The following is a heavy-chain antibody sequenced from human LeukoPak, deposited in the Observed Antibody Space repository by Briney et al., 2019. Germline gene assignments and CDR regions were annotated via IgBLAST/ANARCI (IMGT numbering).Heavy chain of an antibody. D-gene: IGHD6-13*01. CDR1: GYSLSSHW. J-gene: IGHJ4*02. Sequence: GESLKISCKGSGYSLSSHWIGWVRQMPGKGLEWMGIIYPGDSDTRYSPSFQGQVTISADKSINTAYLQWSSLKASDTAMYYCARDLGAVGTAAGLWGQGTLVTVSS. CDR3: ARDLGAVGTAAGL. V-gene: IGHV5-51*01. CDR2: IYPGDSDT.